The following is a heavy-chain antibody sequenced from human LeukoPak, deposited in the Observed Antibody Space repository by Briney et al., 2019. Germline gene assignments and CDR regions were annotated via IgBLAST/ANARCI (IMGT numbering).Heavy chain of an antibody. CDR2: IYFSGST. J-gene: IGHJ4*02. Sequence: SETLSLTCTVSGGSISSYYWNWIRQPPGKGLEWIGYIYFSGSTNYNPSLKSRVTMSVDTSKNQFSLKLSSVTAADTAVHYCARYSSSWSSFDYWGQGTLVTVSS. D-gene: IGHD6-13*01. CDR3: ARYSSSWSSFDY. CDR1: GGSISSYY. V-gene: IGHV4-59*01.